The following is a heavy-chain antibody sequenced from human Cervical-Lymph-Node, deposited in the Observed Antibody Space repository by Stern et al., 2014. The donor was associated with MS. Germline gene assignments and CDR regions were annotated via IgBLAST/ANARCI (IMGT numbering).Heavy chain of an antibody. CDR3: VRRRDSAGYDTFDL. J-gene: IGHJ3*01. CDR1: GYTFSNFW. V-gene: IGHV5-51*01. CDR2: IYPADSDT. Sequence: EVQLVESGAEVKKPGESLKISCRTSGYTFSNFWIGWGRQMPGKGLEWMGVIYPADSDTTYSPSFQGQVTISADESISTAYLQWRSLKASDTAMYYCVRRRDSAGYDTFDLWGQGTMLIVSS. D-gene: IGHD3-22*01.